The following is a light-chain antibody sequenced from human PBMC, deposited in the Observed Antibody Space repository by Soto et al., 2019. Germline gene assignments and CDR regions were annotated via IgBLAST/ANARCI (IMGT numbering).Light chain of an antibody. V-gene: IGKV3-20*01. CDR3: QQYGSSPQWT. Sequence: EIVLTQSPGTLSLSPGERANLSCRSSQSVSSSYLAWYQQKPGQAPRLLIYGASSRATGIPDRFSGSGSGTDFTLTISRLEPEDFAVYYCQQYGSSPQWTFGQGPKVDI. CDR2: GAS. J-gene: IGKJ1*01. CDR1: QSVSSSY.